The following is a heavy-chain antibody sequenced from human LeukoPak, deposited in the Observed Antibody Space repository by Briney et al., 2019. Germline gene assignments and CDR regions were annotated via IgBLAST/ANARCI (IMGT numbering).Heavy chain of an antibody. Sequence: PGGSLRLSCAASGFTFSTYAMSWVRQAPGKGLEWVSTISGSGGTPYYADSVKGRFTVSKDNPGASLYLDMHSLRAEDTAIYYCAIWTSGNYWGQGTLVTVSS. J-gene: IGHJ4*02. D-gene: IGHD1-1*01. V-gene: IGHV3-23*01. CDR3: AIWTSGNY. CDR1: GFTFSTYA. CDR2: ISGSGGTP.